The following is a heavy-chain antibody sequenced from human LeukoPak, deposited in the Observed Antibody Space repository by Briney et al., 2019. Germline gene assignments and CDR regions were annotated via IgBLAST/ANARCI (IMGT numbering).Heavy chain of an antibody. Sequence: GGSLRLPCEASGFPFSYYWMTWVRQAPGKGLEWVANIKQDASEKYYVESVKGRFTISRDNAKNSLYLQMNSLRAEDTAVYYCARDISVTDFDYWGQGTLVSVSS. CDR2: IKQDASEK. J-gene: IGHJ4*02. CDR1: GFPFSYYW. CDR3: ARDISVTDFDY. D-gene: IGHD4-17*01. V-gene: IGHV3-7*01.